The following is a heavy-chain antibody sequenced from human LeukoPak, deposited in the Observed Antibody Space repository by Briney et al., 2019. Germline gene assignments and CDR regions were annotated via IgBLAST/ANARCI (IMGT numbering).Heavy chain of an antibody. CDR2: LSGSGTDT. CDR1: GFRFSTYA. Sequence: PGGSLRLSCAASGFRFSTYAMSWVRQAPGEGLEWVSTLSGSGTDTYYAGSVKGRFTISRDNSKNTLHLQMNSLRAEDTAVYYCARGDSQTTKTYYNFWSGYSYYYGMDVWGQGTTVTVSS. CDR3: ARGDSQTTKTYYNFWSGYSYYYGMDV. J-gene: IGHJ6*02. V-gene: IGHV3-23*01. D-gene: IGHD3-3*01.